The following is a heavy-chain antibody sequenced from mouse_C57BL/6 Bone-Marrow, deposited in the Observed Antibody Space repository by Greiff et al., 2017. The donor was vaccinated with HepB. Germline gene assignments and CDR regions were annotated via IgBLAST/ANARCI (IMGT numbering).Heavy chain of an antibody. D-gene: IGHD1-1*01. CDR2: IYPRSGNT. CDR3: ARSYYYGSSHAWFAY. J-gene: IGHJ3*01. CDR1: GYTFTSYG. V-gene: IGHV1-81*01. Sequence: VKLMESGAELARPGASVKLSCKASGYTFTSYGISWVKQRTGQGLEWIGEIYPRSGNTYYNEKFKGKATLTADKSSSTAYMELRSLTSEDSAVYFCARSYYYGSSHAWFAYWGQGTLVTVSA.